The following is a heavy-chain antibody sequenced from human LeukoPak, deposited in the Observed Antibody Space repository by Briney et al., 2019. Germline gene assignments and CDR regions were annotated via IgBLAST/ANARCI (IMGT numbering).Heavy chain of an antibody. CDR2: ISGNDGST. CDR3: AKHGCTSTSCYLNC. Sequence: GGSLRLSCAASGFTFSNYAMSWVCQAPGKGLEWVSAISGNDGSTFYADSVKGRFTISRDNSKNKLSLQMNSLRAEDTAVYYCAKHGCTSTSCYLNCWGQGTLVTVSS. D-gene: IGHD2-2*01. V-gene: IGHV3-23*01. CDR1: GFTFSNYA. J-gene: IGHJ4*02.